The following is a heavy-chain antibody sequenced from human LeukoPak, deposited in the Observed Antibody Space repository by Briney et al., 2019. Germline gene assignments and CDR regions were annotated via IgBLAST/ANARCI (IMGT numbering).Heavy chain of an antibody. CDR2: IKQDGSEK. CDR3: ARAVGYGGNSYYFDY. V-gene: IGHV3-7*01. D-gene: IGHD4-23*01. Sequence: GGSLRLSCAASGFTFSSYWMSWVRQAPGKGLEWVANIKQDGSEKYYVDSVKGRFTISRDNAKNSLYLQMNSLRAEDTAVYYCARAVGYGGNSYYFDYWGQGTLVTVSS. CDR1: GFTFSSYW. J-gene: IGHJ4*02.